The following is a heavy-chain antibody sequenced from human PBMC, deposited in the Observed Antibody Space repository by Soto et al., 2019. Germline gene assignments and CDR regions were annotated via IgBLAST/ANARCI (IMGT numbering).Heavy chain of an antibody. Sequence: RQSLRLSYTASGLTFSSYAMHWVRQAPGKGLEWVAVISYDGSNKYYADSVKGRFTISRDNSKKTLYMQMKSLRAEDTAVSYSALDIGRVAIDSAIDVWGPGSTSIVS. CDR2: ISYDGSNK. CDR3: ALDIGRVAIDSAIDV. D-gene: IGHD1-26*01. J-gene: IGHJ6*02. V-gene: IGHV3-30-3*01. CDR1: GLTFSSYA.